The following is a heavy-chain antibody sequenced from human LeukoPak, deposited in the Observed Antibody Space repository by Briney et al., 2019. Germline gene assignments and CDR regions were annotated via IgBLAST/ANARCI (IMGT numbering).Heavy chain of an antibody. J-gene: IGHJ4*02. CDR1: GGSISSSSYY. CDR3: TTATFYSGQWVDY. D-gene: IGHD5-12*01. CDR2: IYYSGST. V-gene: IGHV4-39*07. Sequence: PSETLSLTCTVSGGSISSSSYYWGWIRQPPGKGLEWIGSIYYSGSTYYNPSLKSRVTISVDTSKNQFSLKLSSVTAADTAVYYCTTATFYSGQWVDYWGQGTLVTVSS.